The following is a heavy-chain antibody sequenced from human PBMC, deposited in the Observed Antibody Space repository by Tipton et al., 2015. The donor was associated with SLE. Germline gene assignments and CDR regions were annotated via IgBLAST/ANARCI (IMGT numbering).Heavy chain of an antibody. D-gene: IGHD2-21*02. CDR2: INPSGGGT. CDR1: GYTFTSYY. V-gene: IGHV1-46*01. Sequence: QSGAEMKKPGASVKVSCKASGYTFTSYYVHWVRQAPGQGPEWMGIINPSGGGTRYAQKFQDRVTMTSDTSTDTVYMELSSLKSADTAVYYCAGRGKTPGGDHYDMDVWGQGTTVTVSS. CDR3: AGRGKTPGGDHYDMDV. J-gene: IGHJ6*02.